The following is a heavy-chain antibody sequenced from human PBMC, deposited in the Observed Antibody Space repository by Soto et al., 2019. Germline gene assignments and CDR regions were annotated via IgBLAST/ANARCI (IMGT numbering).Heavy chain of an antibody. CDR2: ISGSGRPI. V-gene: IGHV3-11*01. D-gene: IGHD3-16*01. CDR3: ARLPFPWGWFDP. CDR1: GIVFSDY. J-gene: IGHJ5*02. Sequence: QVQLVESGGGLVKPGGALRLSCAASGIVFSDYMSWVRQAPGKGLEWLSYISGSGRPIYSADSVKGRFTISRDNATNSLYLQMNNVRTEDTAVYYCARLPFPWGWFDPWGQGTLVTVSS.